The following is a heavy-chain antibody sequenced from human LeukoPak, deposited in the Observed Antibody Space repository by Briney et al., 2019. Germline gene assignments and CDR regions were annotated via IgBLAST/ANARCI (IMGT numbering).Heavy chain of an antibody. CDR1: GGSISSGDYY. CDR3: ARGKTHVLRYFDWLLDGFDY. V-gene: IGHV4-30-4*08. D-gene: IGHD3-9*01. J-gene: IGHJ4*02. Sequence: PSETLSLTCTVSGGSISSGDYYWSWIRQPPGKGLEWIGYIYYSGSTYYNPSLKSRVTISVDTSKNQFSLKLSSVTAADTAAYYCARGKTHVLRYFDWLLDGFDYWGQGTLVTVSS. CDR2: IYYSGST.